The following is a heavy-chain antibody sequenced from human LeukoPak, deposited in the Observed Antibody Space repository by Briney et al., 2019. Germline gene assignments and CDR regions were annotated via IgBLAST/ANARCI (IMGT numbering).Heavy chain of an antibody. V-gene: IGHV3-33*01. CDR3: ARDVDPGNHYYYYGMDV. CDR2: IWYDGSNK. D-gene: IGHD2-21*01. J-gene: IGHJ6*02. Sequence: GGSLRLSCAASGFTFSSYGMHWVRQAPGKRLEWVAVIWYDGSNKYYADSVKGRFTISRDNSKNTLYLQMNSLRAEDTAVYYCARDVDPGNHYYYYGMDVRGQGTTVTVSS. CDR1: GFTFSSYG.